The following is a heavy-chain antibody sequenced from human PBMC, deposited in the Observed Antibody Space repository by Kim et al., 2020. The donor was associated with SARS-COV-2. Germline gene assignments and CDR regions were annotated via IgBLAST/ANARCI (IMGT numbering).Heavy chain of an antibody. V-gene: IGHV3-30*18. J-gene: IGHJ4*02. CDR2: ISYDGSNQ. CDR1: GFTFSSYD. CDR3: AKDTYYHDSSGYYIFDY. Sequence: GGSLRLSCAASGFTFSSYDIHWVRQAPGKGLEWVAVISYDGSNQNYADSVKGRFTISRDNSKNTLYLQMNSLRAEDTALYYCAKDTYYHDSSGYYIFDYWGQGTLVTVSS. D-gene: IGHD3-22*01.